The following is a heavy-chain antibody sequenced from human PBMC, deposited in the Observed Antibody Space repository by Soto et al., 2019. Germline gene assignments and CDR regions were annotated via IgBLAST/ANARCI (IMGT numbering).Heavy chain of an antibody. V-gene: IGHV3-23*01. CDR1: GFSFGNYA. D-gene: IGHD1-26*01. J-gene: IGHJ4*02. CDR3: AKVISIVGAPPFDY. CDR2: IRGSGGRT. Sequence: EVQLLESGGGLVQPGGSLRLSCAASGFSFGNYAMSWVRQAPGKGLEWVSGIRGSGGRTDYADSVKGRFTISRDNSKNTLYLQMNSLRAEDAAVYYCAKVISIVGAPPFDYWGQGTLVTVSS.